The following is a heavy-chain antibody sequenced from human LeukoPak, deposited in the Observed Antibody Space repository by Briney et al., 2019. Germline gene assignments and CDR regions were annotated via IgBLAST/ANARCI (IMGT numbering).Heavy chain of an antibody. D-gene: IGHD2-2*03. J-gene: IGHJ6*03. CDR3: ARDNGNGYCSSTSCLRRHYYYYYMDV. V-gene: IGHV3-7*01. Sequence: PVGPMRLTCAASGFTFSSYSMRWVRQAPGNGPVWVPNIKQDGSEKYYADSVKGRFTISRVNAKHSLYLHLNSLRAQDPAVNYCARDNGNGYCSSTSCLRRHYYYYYMDVWGKGTTVTVSS. CDR1: GFTFSSYS. CDR2: IKQDGSEK.